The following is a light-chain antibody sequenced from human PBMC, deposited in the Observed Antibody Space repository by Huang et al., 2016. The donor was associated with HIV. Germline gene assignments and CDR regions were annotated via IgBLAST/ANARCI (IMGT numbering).Light chain of an antibody. V-gene: IGKV3-15*01. CDR2: GAS. CDR3: QQYNNWPPWT. J-gene: IGKJ1*01. CDR1: QSVSRN. Sequence: EMVMTQSPATLSVSPGERVTLSCRDSQSVSRNLAWYQPKPGQAPGLLLHGASTRATDTAPRFSGGVSGTGFTLTITSLQSEDFAVYYCQQYNNWPPWTFGQGTKVEIK.